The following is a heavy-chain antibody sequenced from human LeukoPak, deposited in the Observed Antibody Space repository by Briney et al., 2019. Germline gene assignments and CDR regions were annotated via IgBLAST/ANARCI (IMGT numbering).Heavy chain of an antibody. D-gene: IGHD6-6*01. CDR3: ARHAGSSSSEFDY. V-gene: IGHV5-51*01. J-gene: IGHJ4*02. CDR2: IYPGDSDT. Sequence: GESLKISCKGSGYIFTSYWIGWVRQLPGKGLEWMGIIYPGDSDTRYSPSFQGQVTISADKPTSTAYLQWSSLKASDTAMYYCARHAGSSSSEFDYWGQGTLVTVSS. CDR1: GYIFTSYW.